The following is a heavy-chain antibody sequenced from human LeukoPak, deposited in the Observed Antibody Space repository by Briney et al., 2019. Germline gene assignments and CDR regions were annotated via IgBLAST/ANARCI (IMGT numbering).Heavy chain of an antibody. CDR2: IYYSGST. V-gene: IGHV4-39*07. CDR1: GGSISSSSYY. Sequence: PSETLSLTCTVSGGSISSSSYYWGWIRQPPGKGLEWIGSIYYSGSTYYNPSLKSRVTISVDTSKNKFSLKLSSVTAADTAVYYCARGPEDYDILTGYYYEWGQGTLVTVSS. D-gene: IGHD3-9*01. J-gene: IGHJ4*02. CDR3: ARGPEDYDILTGYYYE.